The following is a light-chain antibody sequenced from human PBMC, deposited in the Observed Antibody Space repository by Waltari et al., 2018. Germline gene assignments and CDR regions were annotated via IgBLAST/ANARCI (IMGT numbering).Light chain of an antibody. V-gene: IGKV3-11*01. J-gene: IGKJ1*01. CDR2: DAS. CDR3: QQYYVFPRT. Sequence: EIVLTQSPATLSLSPGERATLSCRASQSVSRYLAWYQQKPGQAPRLLIYDASNRATGIPARFSGSGSGTDFTLTISSLEPEDFAVYYCQQYYVFPRTFGPGTKVTIK. CDR1: QSVSRY.